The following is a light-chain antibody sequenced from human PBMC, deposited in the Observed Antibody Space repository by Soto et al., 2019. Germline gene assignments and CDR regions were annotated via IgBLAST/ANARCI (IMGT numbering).Light chain of an antibody. CDR3: QQYNSYPQT. CDR1: QSISSW. CDR2: DAS. J-gene: IGKJ2*01. V-gene: IGKV1-5*01. Sequence: DIQMTQSPSTLSASVGDRVSITCRASQSISSWLAWYQQKPGKAPKLLIYDASSLESWVPSRFSGSGSGTEFTLTISSLQPDDFATYYCQQYNSYPQTFGQGTKLEIK.